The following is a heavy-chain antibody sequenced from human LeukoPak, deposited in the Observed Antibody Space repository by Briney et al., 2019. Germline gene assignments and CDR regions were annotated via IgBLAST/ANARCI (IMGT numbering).Heavy chain of an antibody. CDR3: ARGGQWLDGFDY. Sequence: SETLSLTCTVSGGSISSYYWGWIRQPPGKGLEWIGSIYYSGSTYYNPSLKSRVTISVDTSKNQFSLKLSSVTAADTAVYYCARGGQWLDGFDYWGQGTLVTVSS. D-gene: IGHD6-19*01. V-gene: IGHV4-39*07. J-gene: IGHJ4*02. CDR1: GGSISSYY. CDR2: IYYSGST.